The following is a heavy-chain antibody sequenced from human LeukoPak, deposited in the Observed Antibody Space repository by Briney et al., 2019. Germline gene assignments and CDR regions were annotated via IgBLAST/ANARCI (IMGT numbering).Heavy chain of an antibody. J-gene: IGHJ4*02. CDR1: GFTFSSYG. D-gene: IGHD7-27*01. CDR3: AKRLTGEGDY. V-gene: IGHV3-30*18. Sequence: GRSLRLSCAASGFTFSSYGMHWVRQAPGKGLEWVAVISYDGSNKYYADSVKGRFTISRDNSKNTPYLQMNSLRAEDTAVYYCAKRLTGEGDYWGQGTLVTVSS. CDR2: ISYDGSNK.